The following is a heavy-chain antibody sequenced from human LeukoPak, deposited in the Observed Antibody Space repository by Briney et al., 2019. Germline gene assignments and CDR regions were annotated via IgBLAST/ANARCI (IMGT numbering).Heavy chain of an antibody. Sequence: ASVKVSCKASGYTFTSYDINWVRQATGQGLEWMGWMNPNSGNTGYAQKFQGRVTMTRNTSISTAYMELSSLRSEDTAVYYCARSSEWELLPNYYYGMDVWGQGTTVTVSS. CDR3: ARSSEWELLPNYYYGMDV. CDR1: GYTFTSYD. D-gene: IGHD1-26*01. V-gene: IGHV1-8*01. J-gene: IGHJ6*02. CDR2: MNPNSGNT.